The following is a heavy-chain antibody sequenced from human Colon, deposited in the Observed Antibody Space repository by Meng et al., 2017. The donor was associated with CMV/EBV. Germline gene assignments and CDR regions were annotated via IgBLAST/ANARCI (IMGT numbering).Heavy chain of an antibody. CDR2: SYYTGST. J-gene: IGHJ4*01. D-gene: IGHD2-2*01. Sequence: QGQLQQLGARLLKPSATLSLTCAVYGESFSGYYWTWIRQPPGRGLEWIGESYYTGSTNYSPSLKSRVTISLDTSKNQFSLKLNSVTAADTAVYYCARATKSSCWEVLDYWGHGTLVTVSS. V-gene: IGHV4-34*01. CDR1: GESFSGYY. CDR3: ARATKSSCWEVLDY.